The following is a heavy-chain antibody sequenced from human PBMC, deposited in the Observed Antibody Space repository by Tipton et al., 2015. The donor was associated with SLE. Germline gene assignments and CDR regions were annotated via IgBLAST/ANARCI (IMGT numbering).Heavy chain of an antibody. CDR1: GGFDVTRYY. CDR2: IDPSGRT. J-gene: IGHJ4*02. V-gene: IGHV4-4*07. D-gene: IGHD2-15*01. CDR3: AGAWQGYCSGGTCYVLDY. Sequence: TLSLTCTVSGGFDVTRYYWTWIRQSAGKGLEWIGRIDPSGRTNYNPSLNSRVTMSVDSSKNQFSLKLRSVTAADTAVYYCAGAWQGYCSGGTCYVLDYWGQGTLVTVSS.